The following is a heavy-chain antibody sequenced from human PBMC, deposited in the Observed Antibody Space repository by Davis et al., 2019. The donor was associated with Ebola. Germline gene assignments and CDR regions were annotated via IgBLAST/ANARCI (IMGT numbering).Heavy chain of an antibody. V-gene: IGHV1-69*13. CDR3: ATGVSPLLCFRELFY. CDR1: GGTFSSYA. Sequence: AASVKVSCKASGGTFSSYAISWVRQAPGQGLEWMGGIIPIFGTANYAQKFQGRVTITADESTSTAYMELSSLRSEDTAVYYCATGVSPLLCFRELFYWGQGTLVTVSS. D-gene: IGHD3-10*01. J-gene: IGHJ4*02. CDR2: IIPIFGTA.